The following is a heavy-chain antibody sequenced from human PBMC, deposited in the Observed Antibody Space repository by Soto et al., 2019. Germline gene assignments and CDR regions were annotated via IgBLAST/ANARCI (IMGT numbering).Heavy chain of an antibody. CDR1: GGTFSSYT. CDR2: FVPLFGSA. Sequence: QVQLVQSGAEVKKPGSSVKVSCRASGGTFSSYTIVWVRQAPGQGLEWMGGFVPLFGSANIAQKFQGRVTITADASTSTAYMELSSLTSEDSATYYRAREDDSSGHYSWFDPWGQGTLVTVSS. V-gene: IGHV1-69*01. J-gene: IGHJ5*02. D-gene: IGHD3-22*01. CDR3: AREDDSSGHYSWFDP.